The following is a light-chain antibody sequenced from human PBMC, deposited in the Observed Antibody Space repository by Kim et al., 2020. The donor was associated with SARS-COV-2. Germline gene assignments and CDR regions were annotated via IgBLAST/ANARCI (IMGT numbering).Light chain of an antibody. V-gene: IGLV3-19*01. CDR2: GKN. CDR3: TPRASNDNVV. J-gene: IGLJ2*01. CDR1: SLRSYY. Sequence: SSELTQDPAVSVALGQTVSITCQGDSLRSYYATWYQQKPGQAPILVIYGKNNRPSGIPDRFSGSSSGNTASLTITGTQAGDEADYYITPRASNDNVVFGG.